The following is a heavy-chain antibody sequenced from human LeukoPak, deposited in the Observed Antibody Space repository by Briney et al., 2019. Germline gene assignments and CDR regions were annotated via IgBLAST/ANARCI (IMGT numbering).Heavy chain of an antibody. V-gene: IGHV4-59*01. CDR3: AKDRGSSSLYYGMDV. CDR2: IYYSGST. CDR1: GGSISSYY. D-gene: IGHD6-13*01. Sequence: SEALSLTCTVSGGSISSYYWSWIRQPPGKGLEWIGYIYYSGSTNYNPSLKSRVTISVDTSKNQFSLKLSSVTAADTAVYYCAKDRGSSSLYYGMDVWGQGTTVTVSS. J-gene: IGHJ6*02.